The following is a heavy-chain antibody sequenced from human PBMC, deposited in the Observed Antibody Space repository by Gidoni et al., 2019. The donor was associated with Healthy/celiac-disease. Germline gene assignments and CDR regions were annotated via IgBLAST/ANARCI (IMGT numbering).Heavy chain of an antibody. J-gene: IGHJ4*02. CDR3: AKVWFGELLHLSYFDY. D-gene: IGHD3-10*01. V-gene: IGHV3-23*01. CDR2: ISGSGGST. Sequence: EVQLLESGGGLVQPGGSLRLSCAASGFTFSSYAMSWVRQAPGKGLEWVSAISGSGGSTYYADSVKGRFTISRDNSKNTLYLQMNSLRAEDTAVYYCAKVWFGELLHLSYFDYWGQGTLVTVSS. CDR1: GFTFSSYA.